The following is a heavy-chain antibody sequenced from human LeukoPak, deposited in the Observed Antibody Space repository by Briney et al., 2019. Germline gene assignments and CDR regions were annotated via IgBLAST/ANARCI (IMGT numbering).Heavy chain of an antibody. CDR2: ISGYSGDT. V-gene: IGHV1-18*01. D-gene: IGHD6-6*01. CDR3: ARDAYSRSSIFDS. J-gene: IGHJ4*02. CDR1: GYTFTNYG. Sequence: WASVKVSCMASGYTFTNYGFSWVRQAPGQGLEWMGWISGYSGDTNYAQKLQGRVTLTTDTSTTTAYMELRSLTSDDTAVYYCARDAYSRSSIFDSWGQGALVTVSS.